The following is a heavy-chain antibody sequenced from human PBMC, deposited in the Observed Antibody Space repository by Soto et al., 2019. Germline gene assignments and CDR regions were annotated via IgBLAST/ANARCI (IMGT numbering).Heavy chain of an antibody. CDR2: IIPIRGIA. J-gene: IGHJ6*03. Sequence: QVQLVQSGAEVKKPGSSVKVSCKDSGGTFSSYTISWVRQAPGQGREWMGRIIPIRGIANYAQKFQGRVTITAYKSTSTAYMELSSLRSEDMAVYYCARDRDTAMAQPYYYYYMDVWGKGTTVTVSS. D-gene: IGHD5-18*01. CDR3: ARDRDTAMAQPYYYYYMDV. V-gene: IGHV1-69*08. CDR1: GGTFSSYT.